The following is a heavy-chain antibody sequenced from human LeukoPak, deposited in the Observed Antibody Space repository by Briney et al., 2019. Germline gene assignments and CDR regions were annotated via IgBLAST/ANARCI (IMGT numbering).Heavy chain of an antibody. V-gene: IGHV4-39*01. D-gene: IGHD6-19*01. CDR2: IYYSGST. Sequence: SETLSLTXTVSGGSISSSSYYWGWIRQPPGKGLDWIGSIYYSGSTYYNPSLKSRVTISVDTSKNQFSLKLSSVTAADTAVYYCARLSRSIAVAGPDFDYWGQGTLVTVSS. J-gene: IGHJ4*02. CDR1: GGSISSSSYY. CDR3: ARLSRSIAVAGPDFDY.